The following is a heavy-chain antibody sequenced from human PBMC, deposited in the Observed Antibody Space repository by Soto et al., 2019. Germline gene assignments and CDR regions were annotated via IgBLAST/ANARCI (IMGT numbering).Heavy chain of an antibody. CDR1: GYTFTSYG. V-gene: IGHV1-18*01. CDR2: ISAYNGNT. Sequence: ASVKVSCKASGYTFTSYGTSWVRQAPGQGLEWMGWISAYNGNTNYAQKLQGRVTMTTDTSTSTAYMELRSLRSDDTAVYYCARDPSTTVTTSTWFDPWGQGTLVTVSS. CDR3: ARDPSTTVTTSTWFDP. J-gene: IGHJ5*02. D-gene: IGHD4-17*01.